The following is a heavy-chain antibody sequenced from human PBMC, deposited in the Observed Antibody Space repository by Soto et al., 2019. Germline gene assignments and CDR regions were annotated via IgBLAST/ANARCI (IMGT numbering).Heavy chain of an antibody. D-gene: IGHD3-16*01. CDR2: IYHTGIA. V-gene: IGHV4-4*02. J-gene: IGHJ6*02. Sequence: SETLSLTCSASGGSITSSSHFWSWVRQPPGKGPELIGEIYHTGIANYNPSLESRVAFPVDKSKNQFSLSLTSVTAADTAVYYCVSKLGPYYYGLDVWGQGTTVTVSS. CDR3: VSKLGPYYYGLDV. CDR1: GGSITSSSHF.